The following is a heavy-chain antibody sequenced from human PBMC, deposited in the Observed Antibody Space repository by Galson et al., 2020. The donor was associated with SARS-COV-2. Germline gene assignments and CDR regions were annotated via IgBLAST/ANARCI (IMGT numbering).Heavy chain of an antibody. Sequence: SGPTLAKPTQTLTLTCTFSGFSLSTSGVGVGWIRQPPGKALEWLPLIYWDDDKRYSPSLKSRLTITKDTAKNQVVLTMTNMDPVDTATYYCAHRGSGSYSVDYWGQGALVTVSS. J-gene: IGHJ4*02. CDR1: GFSLSTSGVG. V-gene: IGHV2-5*02. D-gene: IGHD6-25*01. CDR3: AHRGSGSYSVDY. CDR2: IYWDDDK.